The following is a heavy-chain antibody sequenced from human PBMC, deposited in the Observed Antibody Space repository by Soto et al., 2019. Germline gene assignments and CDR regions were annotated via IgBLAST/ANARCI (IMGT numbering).Heavy chain of an antibody. V-gene: IGHV1-69*13. CDR1: GGTFSSYA. D-gene: IGHD3-3*01. J-gene: IGHJ6*02. Sequence: SVKVSCKASGGTFSSYAISWVRQAPGQGLEWMGGIIPIFGTANYAQKFQGRVTIAADESTSTAYMELSSLRSEDTAVYYCARDYDFWSGYWVYYGMDVWGQGTTVTVSS. CDR2: IIPIFGTA. CDR3: ARDYDFWSGYWVYYGMDV.